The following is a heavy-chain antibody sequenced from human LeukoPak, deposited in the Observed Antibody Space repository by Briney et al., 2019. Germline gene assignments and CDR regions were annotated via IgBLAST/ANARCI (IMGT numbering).Heavy chain of an antibody. D-gene: IGHD3-16*01. CDR1: GGSIRSFF. V-gene: IGHV4-4*07. Sequence: PSETLLLTCTVSGGSIRSFFWTWIRQTSGKGLDWIGPFCSSNTTTYNPSLKSRVTMSLTASKNEFSLKLRSMTAADTAMYYYARDQNTGSNRYYSYMDVWGKGTTVTVSS. CDR2: FCSSNTT. CDR3: ARDQNTGSNRYYSYMDV. J-gene: IGHJ6*03.